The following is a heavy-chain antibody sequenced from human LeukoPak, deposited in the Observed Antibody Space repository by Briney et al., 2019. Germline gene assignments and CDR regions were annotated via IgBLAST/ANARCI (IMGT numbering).Heavy chain of an antibody. CDR3: ARGGFWSGYYNEWFDP. CDR1: GGSISSYY. V-gene: IGHV4-59*01. CDR2: IYYSGNT. Sequence: SETLSLTCTVSGGSISSYYWSWIRQPPGKGLEWIGYIYYSGNTNYNPSLKSQVTISVDTSKNQFSLKLSSVTAADTAVYYCARGGFWSGYYNEWFDPWGQGTLVTVSS. J-gene: IGHJ5*02. D-gene: IGHD3-3*01.